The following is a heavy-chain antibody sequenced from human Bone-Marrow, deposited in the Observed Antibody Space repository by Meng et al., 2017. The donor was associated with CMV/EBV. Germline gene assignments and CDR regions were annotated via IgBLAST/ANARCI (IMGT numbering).Heavy chain of an antibody. D-gene: IGHD2-2*01. CDR2: IYYSGST. Sequence: GSLRLSCAASGFTFSSYSMNWVRQPPGKGLEWIGSIYYSGSTYYNPSLKSRVTISVDTSKNQFSLKLSSVTAADTAVYYCARHMGIYCSSTSCYVRGRLGNWFDPWGQGTLVTFSS. CDR1: GFTFSSYSMN. CDR3: ARHMGIYCSSTSCYVRGRLGNWFDP. V-gene: IGHV4-39*01. J-gene: IGHJ5*02.